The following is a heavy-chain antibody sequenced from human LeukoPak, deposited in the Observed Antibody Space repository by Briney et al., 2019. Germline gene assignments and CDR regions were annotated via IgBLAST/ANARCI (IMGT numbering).Heavy chain of an antibody. CDR1: GGTFSSYA. Sequence: SVKVSCKASGGTFSSYAISWVRQAPGQGLEWMGRIIPILGIANYAQKFQGRVTITADKSTSTAYMELSSLRSEDTAVYYCASPTGYGSGSYPLGCWGQGTLVTVSS. CDR2: IIPILGIA. V-gene: IGHV1-69*04. J-gene: IGHJ4*02. CDR3: ASPTGYGSGSYPLGC. D-gene: IGHD3-10*01.